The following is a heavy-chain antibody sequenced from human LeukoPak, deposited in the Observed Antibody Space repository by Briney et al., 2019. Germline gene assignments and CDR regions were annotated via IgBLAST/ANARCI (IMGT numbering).Heavy chain of an antibody. V-gene: IGHV3-11*01. CDR2: ISSSGSTI. J-gene: IGHJ4*02. CDR1: GFTFSDYY. CDR3: ARVGGHYYDSHYFDY. Sequence: GGSLRLSCAASGFTFSDYYMSWIRQAPGKGLEWVSYISSSGSTIYYADSVKGRFTISRDNAKNSLYLQINSLRAEDTAVYYCARVGGHYYDSHYFDYWGRGTLVTVSS. D-gene: IGHD3-22*01.